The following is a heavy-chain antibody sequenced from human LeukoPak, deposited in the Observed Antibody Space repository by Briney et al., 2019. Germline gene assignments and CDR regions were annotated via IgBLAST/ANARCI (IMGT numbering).Heavy chain of an antibody. V-gene: IGHV3-49*03. J-gene: IGHJ4*02. Sequence: GGSLRLSCSVSGFTLGIYALSWFRPAPGKGREWVAVLRSKTYHGTTEYAASVKGRFTISRDDSKSIAYLQMNSLNTEATAADYYARANSVDSIGYYFDYWCQGSLVTVSS. D-gene: IGHD3-22*01. CDR2: LRSKTYHGTT. CDR1: GFTLGIYA. CDR3: ARANSVDSIGYYFDY.